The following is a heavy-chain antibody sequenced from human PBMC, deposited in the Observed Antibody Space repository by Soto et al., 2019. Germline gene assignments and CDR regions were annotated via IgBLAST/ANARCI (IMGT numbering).Heavy chain of an antibody. V-gene: IGHV1-69*01. CDR2: LIPIFGAA. D-gene: IGHD6-6*01. Sequence: QVQLVQSGAEVRKPGSSVKVSCKISGGTFTNYVIRWLRQAPGQGLEWMGGLIPIFGAANLAQKFQGRVTITADESTSTVNMELSSLTSEDTAVYYCARGRSSPNFDPWGHGTLVNVSS. CDR1: GGTFTNYV. CDR3: ARGRSSPNFDP. J-gene: IGHJ5*02.